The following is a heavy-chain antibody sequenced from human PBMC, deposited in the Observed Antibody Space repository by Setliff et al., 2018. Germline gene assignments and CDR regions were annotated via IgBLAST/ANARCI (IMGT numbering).Heavy chain of an antibody. CDR2: ISAXSDDT. V-gene: IGHV1-18*01. CDR1: GHTFITFG. J-gene: IGHJ4*02. Sequence: ASVKVSCKASGHTFITFGISWVRQAPGQGLEWMGWISAXSDDTKYAXKFQSRVAMTMDTSTGTAYMELRSLRSDDTAVYICAYDSSGYYPGYWGQGTLVTVSS. CDR3: AYDSSGYYPGY. D-gene: IGHD3-22*01.